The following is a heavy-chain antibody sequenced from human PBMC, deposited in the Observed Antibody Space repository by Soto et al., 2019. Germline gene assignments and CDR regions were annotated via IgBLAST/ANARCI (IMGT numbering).Heavy chain of an antibody. J-gene: IGHJ6*03. D-gene: IGHD2-2*01. CDR1: GFTFSSYS. Sequence: GGSLRLSCAASGFTFSSYSMNWVRQAPGKGLEWVSSISSSSSYIYYADSVKGRFTISRDNAKNSLYLQMNSLRAEDTAVYYCATSDCSSTSCRIHYYYYYMDVWGKGTTVTVSS. V-gene: IGHV3-21*01. CDR2: ISSSSSYI. CDR3: ATSDCSSTSCRIHYYYYYMDV.